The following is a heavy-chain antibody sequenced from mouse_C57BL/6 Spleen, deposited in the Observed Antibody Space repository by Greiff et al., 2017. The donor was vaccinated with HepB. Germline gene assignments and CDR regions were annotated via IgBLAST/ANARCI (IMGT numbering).Heavy chain of an antibody. CDR3: TRNYYGNYEFAY. D-gene: IGHD2-1*01. J-gene: IGHJ3*01. Sequence: VQLKESGAELVRPGASVTLSCKASGYTFTDYEMHWVKQTPVHGLEWIGAIDPETGGTAYNQKFKGKAILTADKSSSTAYMELRSLTSEDSAVYYCTRNYYGNYEFAYWGQGTLVTVSA. CDR2: IDPETGGT. CDR1: GYTFTDYE. V-gene: IGHV1-15*01.